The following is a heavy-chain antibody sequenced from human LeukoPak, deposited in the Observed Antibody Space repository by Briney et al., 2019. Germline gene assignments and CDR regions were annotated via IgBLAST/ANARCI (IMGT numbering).Heavy chain of an antibody. D-gene: IGHD5-18*01. CDR1: GGSITYYY. Sequence: SETLSLTCTVSGGSITYYYWSWIRQPPGKGLEWIGYIYYTGSTKYNPSLKSRLTISVDTSKNHFSLNLSSVTATDTAVYYCARVVPDGYSDYWGQGTLVTVSS. V-gene: IGHV4-59*08. CDR3: ARVVPDGYSDY. J-gene: IGHJ4*02. CDR2: IYYTGST.